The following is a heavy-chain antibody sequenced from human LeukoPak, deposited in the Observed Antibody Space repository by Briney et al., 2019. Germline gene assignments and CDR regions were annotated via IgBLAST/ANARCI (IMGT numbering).Heavy chain of an antibody. CDR3: ARETTTVTTASWYFDL. CDR2: ISSSSSYI. D-gene: IGHD4-17*01. CDR1: GFTFSSYS. J-gene: IGHJ2*01. Sequence: GGSLRLSCAASGFTFSSYSMIWVRQAPGKGLEWVSSISSSSSYIYYADSVKGRFTISRDNAKNSLYLQMNSLRAEDTAVYYCARETTTVTTASWYFDLWGRGTLVTVSS. V-gene: IGHV3-21*01.